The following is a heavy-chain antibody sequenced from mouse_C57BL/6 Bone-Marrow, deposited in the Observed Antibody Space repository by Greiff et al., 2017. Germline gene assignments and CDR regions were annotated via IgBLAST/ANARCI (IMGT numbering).Heavy chain of an antibody. D-gene: IGHD1-1*01. CDR1: GFTFSSYT. CDR3: SRQVTTVLATKYFDV. J-gene: IGHJ1*03. CDR2: ISGGGGNT. Sequence: EVKVVESGGGLVKPGGSLKLSCAASGFTFSSYTMSWVRQTQEKRLQWVAAISGGGGNTYYPDSGKGRFTISRDNDKNILYLQMSSLRSEDTALYYCSRQVTTVLATKYFDVWGTGTTVTFSS. V-gene: IGHV5-9*01.